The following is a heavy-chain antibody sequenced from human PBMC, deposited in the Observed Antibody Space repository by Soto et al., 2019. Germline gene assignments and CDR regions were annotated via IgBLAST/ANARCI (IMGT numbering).Heavy chain of an antibody. D-gene: IGHD3-10*01. CDR1: GYTFTSYY. Sequence: QVQLVQSGAEVKKPGASVKVSCKASGYTFTSYYMHWVRQAPGQGLEWMGIINPSGVSTSYAQKFQGRVTMTRDTSTSTVYMELSRLRSEDTAVYYCARDCNMVRGIIITPQGMDVWGQGTTVTVSS. J-gene: IGHJ6*02. CDR3: ARDCNMVRGIIITPQGMDV. V-gene: IGHV1-46*01. CDR2: INPSGVST.